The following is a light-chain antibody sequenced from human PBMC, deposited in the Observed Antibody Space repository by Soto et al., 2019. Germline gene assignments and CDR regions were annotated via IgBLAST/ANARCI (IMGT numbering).Light chain of an antibody. CDR3: CPYAGSNTFV. J-gene: IGLJ2*01. V-gene: IGLV2-23*03. CDR2: EGS. CDR1: SSDVGSYNL. Sequence: QSALTQPASVSGSPGQSITISCTGTSSDVGSYNLVSWYQQHPGKAPKLMIYEGSKRPSGVSNRFSGSKSGNTASLTISGLQAEDEANYYCCPYAGSNTFVFGGGTKLTVL.